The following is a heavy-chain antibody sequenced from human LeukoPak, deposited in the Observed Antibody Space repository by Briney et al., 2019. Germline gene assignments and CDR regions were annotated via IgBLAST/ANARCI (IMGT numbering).Heavy chain of an antibody. Sequence: GASVKVSCKVSGYTLTELSMHWVRQAPGQGLEWMGIINPSGGSTSYAQKFQGRVTMTRDTSTSTVYMELSSLRSEDTAVYHCARDSSGYYRTLDYWGQGTLVTVSS. CDR2: INPSGGST. V-gene: IGHV1-46*01. CDR1: GYTLTELS. J-gene: IGHJ4*02. CDR3: ARDSSGYYRTLDY. D-gene: IGHD3-22*01.